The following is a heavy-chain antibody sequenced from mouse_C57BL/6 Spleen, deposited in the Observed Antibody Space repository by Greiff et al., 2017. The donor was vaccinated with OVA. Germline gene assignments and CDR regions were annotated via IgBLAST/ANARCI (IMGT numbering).Heavy chain of an antibody. CDR3: ARGPSRSFDY. J-gene: IGHJ2*01. Sequence: DVMLVESGGGLVKPGGSLKLSCAASGFTSSSYAMSWVRQTPEKRLEWVATISDGGSYTYYPDNVKGRFTISRDNAKNNLYLQMSHLKSEDTAMYYCARGPSRSFDYWGHGTTLTVSS. CDR2: ISDGGSYT. D-gene: IGHD2-10*02. V-gene: IGHV5-4*03. CDR1: GFTSSSYA.